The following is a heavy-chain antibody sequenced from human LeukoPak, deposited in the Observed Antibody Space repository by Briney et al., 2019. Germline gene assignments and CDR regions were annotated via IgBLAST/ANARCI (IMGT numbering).Heavy chain of an antibody. CDR2: IYYTGST. Sequence: SETLSLTCTISGGSISSISYYWGWIRQPPGKGLEWIGSIYYTGSTNYNPSLKSRVTISVDTSKNQFSLKLSSVTAADTAVYYCARKSGYSYGIFDYWGQGTLVTVSS. CDR1: GGSISSISYY. CDR3: ARKSGYSYGIFDY. D-gene: IGHD5-18*01. V-gene: IGHV4-39*07. J-gene: IGHJ4*02.